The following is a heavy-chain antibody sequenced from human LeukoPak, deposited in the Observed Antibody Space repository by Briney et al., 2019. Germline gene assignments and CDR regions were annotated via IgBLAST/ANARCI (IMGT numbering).Heavy chain of an antibody. Sequence: SVKASCKASGGTFSSYTISWVRQAPGQGLEWMGRIIPILGIANYAQKFQGRVTITADKSTCTAYMELSSLRSEDTAVYYCASDRSSAVDAFDIWGQGTMVTVSS. CDR1: GGTFSSYT. V-gene: IGHV1-69*02. CDR3: ASDRSSAVDAFDI. D-gene: IGHD6-13*01. CDR2: IIPILGIA. J-gene: IGHJ3*02.